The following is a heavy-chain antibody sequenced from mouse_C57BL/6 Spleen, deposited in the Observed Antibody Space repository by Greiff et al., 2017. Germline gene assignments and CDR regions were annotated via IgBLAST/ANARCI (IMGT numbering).Heavy chain of an antibody. V-gene: IGHV1-53*01. D-gene: IGHD1-3*01. CDR1: GYTFTSYW. CDR2: INPSNGGT. Sequence: QVQLQQPGTELVKPGASVKLSCKASGYTFTSYWMHWVKQRPGQGLEWIGNINPSNGGTNYNEKFKGKATLTADQSSSTEYMELRSLTSEDSTVYFCARPYCKEGYYFGYWGQGTPLTVSS. J-gene: IGHJ2*01. CDR3: ARPYCKEGYYFGY.